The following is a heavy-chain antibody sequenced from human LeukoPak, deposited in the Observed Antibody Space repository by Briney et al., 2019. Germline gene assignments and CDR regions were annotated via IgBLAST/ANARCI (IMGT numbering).Heavy chain of an antibody. CDR2: ISRSGDTL. CDR3: ANGWSPDY. CDR1: GFPFGDYY. Sequence: GGSLRLSCAASGFPFGDYYMTWIRQAPGKGLEWISYISRSGDTLYYADSVKGRFTIFRDNSKNTLYLQMNSLRAEDTAVYHCANGWSPDYWGRGTLVTVSS. D-gene: IGHD2-15*01. J-gene: IGHJ4*02. V-gene: IGHV3-11*01.